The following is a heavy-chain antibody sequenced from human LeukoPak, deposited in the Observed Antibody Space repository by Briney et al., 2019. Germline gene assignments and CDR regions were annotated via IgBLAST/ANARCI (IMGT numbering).Heavy chain of an antibody. CDR1: GGSITSSGYY. J-gene: IGHJ4*02. CDR3: ARYGGQSEFDY. Sequence: SETLSLTCTVSGGSITSSGYYWGWIRQPPGKGLEWIASIHYSGITYYNPSLKSRVTIYVDTSKNQFSLKLSSVTAADTAVYYCARYGGQSEFDYWGQGTLVTVSS. CDR2: IHYSGIT. V-gene: IGHV4-39*01. D-gene: IGHD4-23*01.